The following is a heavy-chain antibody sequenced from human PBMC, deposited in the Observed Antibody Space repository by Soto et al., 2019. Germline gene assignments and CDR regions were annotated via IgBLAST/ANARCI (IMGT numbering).Heavy chain of an antibody. V-gene: IGHV4-34*01. CDR2: INHSGST. CDR3: ARRPWSGYYTVNWFDP. J-gene: IGHJ5*02. D-gene: IGHD3-3*01. CDR1: GGSFSGYY. Sequence: SETRSLTCAVYGGSFSGYYWSWIRQPPGKGLEWIGEINHSGSTNYNPSLKSRVTISVDTSKNQFSLKLSSVTAADTAVYYCARRPWSGYYTVNWFDPWGQGTLVTVSS.